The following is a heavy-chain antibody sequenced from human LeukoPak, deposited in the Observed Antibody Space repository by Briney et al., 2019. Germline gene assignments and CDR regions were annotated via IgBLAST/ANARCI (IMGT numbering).Heavy chain of an antibody. V-gene: IGHV4-34*01. Sequence: SETLSLTCAVYGGSFSGYYWSWIRQPPGKGLEWIGEINHSGSTNYNPSLKSRVTISVDTSKNQFSLKLSSVTAADTAVYYCARGRYSRWAGYFDYWGQGTLVTVSS. J-gene: IGHJ4*02. CDR2: INHSGST. CDR1: GGSFSGYY. CDR3: ARGRYSRWAGYFDY. D-gene: IGHD2-15*01.